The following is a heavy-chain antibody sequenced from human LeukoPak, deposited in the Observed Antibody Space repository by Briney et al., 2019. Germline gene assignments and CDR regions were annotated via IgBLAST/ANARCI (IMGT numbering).Heavy chain of an antibody. Sequence: GGSLRLSCAASGFTFNSYAMSWVRQAPWERLQWVSGISDSGGNTYYADSVRGRFTISRDNSKNTLYLQMNSLRAEDTAVYYCAKDWGLREVPHDRRFRLWELDAFDIWGQGTMVTVSS. V-gene: IGHV3-23*01. CDR3: AKDWGLREVPHDRRFRLWELDAFDI. J-gene: IGHJ3*02. CDR2: ISDSGGNT. CDR1: GFTFNSYA. D-gene: IGHD1-26*01.